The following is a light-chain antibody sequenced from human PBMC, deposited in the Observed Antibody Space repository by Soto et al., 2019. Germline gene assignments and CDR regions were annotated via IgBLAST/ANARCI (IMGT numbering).Light chain of an antibody. CDR1: QSVSSN. Sequence: EIVMTQSPATLSVSPGERATLSCRARQSVSSNLAWYQQKPCQAPRPLIYGASTRATGIPARFSGSGSGTEFTLTISSLQSEDCAVYYCQQYNNWPPRYTFGQGTKLEIK. V-gene: IGKV3-15*01. CDR2: GAS. J-gene: IGKJ2*01. CDR3: QQYNNWPPRYT.